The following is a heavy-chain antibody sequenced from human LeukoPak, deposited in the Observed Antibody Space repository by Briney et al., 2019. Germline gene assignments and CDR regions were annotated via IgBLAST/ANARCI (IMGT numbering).Heavy chain of an antibody. Sequence: SETLSLTCTVSGGSISSGSYYWSWIRQPAGKGLEWIGRIYTSGSTNYNPSLKSRVTISVDTSKNQFSLKLSSVTAADTAVYYCASLRNTVSVFDYWGQGTLVTVSS. J-gene: IGHJ4*02. D-gene: IGHD2/OR15-2a*01. CDR3: ASLRNTVSVFDY. V-gene: IGHV4-61*02. CDR2: IYTSGST. CDR1: GGSISSGSYY.